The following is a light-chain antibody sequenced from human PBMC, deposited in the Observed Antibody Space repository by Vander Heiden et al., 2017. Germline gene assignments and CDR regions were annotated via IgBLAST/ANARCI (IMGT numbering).Light chain of an antibody. CDR1: QSISSY. Sequence: CPSSLSASVGDRVIITCRASQSISSYLNWYQQKPGKAPKLLIYAASSLQSGLPSKFSGSDSVTDFTLTVSRLQPEDFATYCSQQTDSTPFTFGQGTKLEIK. CDR2: AAS. J-gene: IGKJ2*01. V-gene: IGKV1-39*01. CDR3: QQTDSTPFT.